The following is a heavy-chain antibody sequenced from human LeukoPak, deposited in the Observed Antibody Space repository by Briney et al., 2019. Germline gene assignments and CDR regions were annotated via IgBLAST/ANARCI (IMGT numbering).Heavy chain of an antibody. CDR1: GFTFSSYA. V-gene: IGHV3-30*04. D-gene: IGHD3-3*01. CDR3: ARGGISIFGVVIYMDV. J-gene: IGHJ6*03. Sequence: GGSLRLSCAASGFTFSSYAMHWVRQAPGKGLEWVAVISYDGSNKYYADSVKGRFTISRDNSKNTLYLQMNSLRAEDTAVYYCARGGISIFGVVIYMDVWGKGTTVTVSS. CDR2: ISYDGSNK.